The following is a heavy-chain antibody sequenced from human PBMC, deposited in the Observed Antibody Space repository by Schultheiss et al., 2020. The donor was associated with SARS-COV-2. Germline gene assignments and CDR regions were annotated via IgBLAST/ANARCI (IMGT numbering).Heavy chain of an antibody. CDR2: ISSSNTYI. CDR1: GFTFTSYS. V-gene: IGHV3-21*01. CDR3: ARGSPYCSSTSCYFDY. Sequence: GGSLRLSCAASGFTFTSYSMNWVRQAPGKGLEWVSSISSSNTYIYYADSVKGRFTISRDNAKNSLYLQMNSLRAEDTAVYYCARGSPYCSSTSCYFDYWGQGTLVTVSS. D-gene: IGHD2-2*01. J-gene: IGHJ4*02.